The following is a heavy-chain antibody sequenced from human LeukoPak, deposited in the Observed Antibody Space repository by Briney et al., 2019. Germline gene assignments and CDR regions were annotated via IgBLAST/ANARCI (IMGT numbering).Heavy chain of an antibody. CDR2: ISGSGGST. Sequence: GGSLRLSCAASGFTFSTYAMRWVRQAPGKGREWVTAISGSGGSTYYADSVKGRFTISRDNSKNTLYLQMNSLRAEDTAVYYCAKDEGIVVVPAAFGWWGQGTLVTVSS. D-gene: IGHD2-2*01. V-gene: IGHV3-23*01. CDR1: GFTFSTYA. CDR3: AKDEGIVVVPAAFGW. J-gene: IGHJ4*02.